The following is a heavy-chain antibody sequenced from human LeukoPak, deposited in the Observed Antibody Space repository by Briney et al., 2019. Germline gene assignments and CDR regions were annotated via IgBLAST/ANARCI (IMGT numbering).Heavy chain of an antibody. Sequence: GGSLRLSCAASGFTFSTYAMHWVRQAPGKGLEWVALISFDGTNKYYADSVKGRFTISRDNSKNTLYLQMNSLRAEDTALYSCAKDIRRGENYGYDQFAYWGQGTLVTVSS. CDR1: GFTFSTYA. CDR2: ISFDGTNK. J-gene: IGHJ4*02. CDR3: AKDIRRGENYGYDQFAY. V-gene: IGHV3-30*04. D-gene: IGHD5-18*01.